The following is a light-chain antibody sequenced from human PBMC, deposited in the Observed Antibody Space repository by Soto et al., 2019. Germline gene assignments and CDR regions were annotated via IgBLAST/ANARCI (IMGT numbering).Light chain of an antibody. J-gene: IGKJ4*02. CDR3: QQNSDWPLT. Sequence: EVVLTQSPAALSLSPGERATLSCRASQSVSSYLAWYQQRPGQAPRLLIFDASTRATGIPARFSGTGSGTDFTLTISSLEPEDFAVYYCQQNSDWPLTFGGGTEVEIQ. CDR1: QSVSSY. CDR2: DAS. V-gene: IGKV3-11*01.